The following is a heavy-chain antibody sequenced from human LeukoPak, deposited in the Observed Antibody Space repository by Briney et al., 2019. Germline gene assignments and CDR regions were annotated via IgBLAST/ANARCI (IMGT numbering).Heavy chain of an antibody. V-gene: IGHV4-34*01. CDR1: GGSFSGYY. CDR3: ARGRVTRRFDY. J-gene: IGHJ4*02. CDR2: INHSGST. Sequence: PSETLSLTCAVYGGSFSGYYWSWIRQPPGKGLEWIGEINHSGSTNYNPSLKSRVTISVDTSKNQFSLKLSSVTAADTAVYYCARGRVTRRFDYWGQGTLVTVSP.